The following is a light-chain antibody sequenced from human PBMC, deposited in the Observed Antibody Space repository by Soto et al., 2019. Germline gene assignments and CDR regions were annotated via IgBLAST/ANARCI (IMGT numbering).Light chain of an antibody. CDR2: DVF. CDR1: SSDVGGYNL. J-gene: IGLJ3*02. Sequence: QSVLTHPRSASSSPGHSVTIPCSGSSSDVGGYNLVSWYQQKPGEVPKVIIYDVFKRPSGVPDRFFGSKSGNTATLTISGLQGDDEADFHCCSYAGRFTWLFGGGTNVTVL. V-gene: IGLV2-11*01. CDR3: CSYAGRFTWL.